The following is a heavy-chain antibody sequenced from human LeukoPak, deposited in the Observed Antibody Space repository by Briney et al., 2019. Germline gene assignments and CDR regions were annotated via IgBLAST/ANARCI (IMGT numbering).Heavy chain of an antibody. Sequence: GGSLRLSCAASGFSFSGYSMNWVRQAPGKGLEWVSYISSSSAIYYADSVKGRFTISRDNAKNSLYLQMNSLRDEDTAVYYCARVGIAVAQFFDYWGQGTLVTVSS. V-gene: IGHV3-48*02. CDR1: GFSFSGYS. J-gene: IGHJ4*02. CDR3: ARVGIAVAQFFDY. CDR2: ISSSSAI. D-gene: IGHD6-19*01.